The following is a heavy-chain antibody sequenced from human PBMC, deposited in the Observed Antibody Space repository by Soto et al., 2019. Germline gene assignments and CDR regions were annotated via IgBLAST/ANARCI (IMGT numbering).Heavy chain of an antibody. J-gene: IGHJ4*02. CDR3: ARRLGSGWYVDD. Sequence: PSETLSLTCAVYGGSFSCYYWSWIRQPPGKGLEWIGEINHSGSTNYNPSLKSRVTISVDTSKNQFSLKLSSVTAADTAVYYCARRLGSGWYVDDWGQGTLVTVSS. CDR2: INHSGST. D-gene: IGHD6-19*01. CDR1: GGSFSCYY. V-gene: IGHV4-34*01.